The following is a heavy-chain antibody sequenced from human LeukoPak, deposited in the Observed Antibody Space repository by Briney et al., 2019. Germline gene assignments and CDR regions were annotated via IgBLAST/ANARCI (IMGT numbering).Heavy chain of an antibody. J-gene: IGHJ4*02. D-gene: IGHD2-2*01. CDR1: GYTFTSYG. V-gene: IGHV1-18*01. Sequence: ASVKVSCKASGYTFTSYGISWVRQAPGQGLEWMGWSSAYNGKANYAQKFQGRLTLTTDTSTSTAYMELRSLTFDDTAVYYCARGDYDTSSYQYYWGQGTLVTVSS. CDR3: ARGDYDTSSYQYY. CDR2: SSAYNGKA.